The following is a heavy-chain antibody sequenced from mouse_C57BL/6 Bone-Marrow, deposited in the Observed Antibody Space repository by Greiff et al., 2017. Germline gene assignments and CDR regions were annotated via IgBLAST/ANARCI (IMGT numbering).Heavy chain of an antibody. CDR3: ARQGGGYSSWFAY. Sequence: QVQLQQSGAELARPGASVKLSCKASGYTFTSYGISWVKQRTGQGLEWIGEIYPRSGNTYYNEKFKGKATLTADKYSSTAYMELRSLTSEDSAVYFCARQGGGYSSWFAYWGQGTLVTVSA. CDR1: GYTFTSYG. J-gene: IGHJ3*01. V-gene: IGHV1-81*01. CDR2: IYPRSGNT. D-gene: IGHD2-3*01.